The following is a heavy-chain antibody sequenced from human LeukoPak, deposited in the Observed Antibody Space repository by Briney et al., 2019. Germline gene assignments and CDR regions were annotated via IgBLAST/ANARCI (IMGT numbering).Heavy chain of an antibody. CDR3: ARHGGIAAAGIIDY. Sequence: PSETLSLTCTVSGGSISSYYWSWIRQPPGKGLEWIGYIYYSGSTNYNPSLKSRVTISVDTSKNQFSLKLSSVTAADTAVYYCARHGGIAAAGIIDYWGQGTLVTVSS. CDR1: GGSISSYY. D-gene: IGHD6-13*01. V-gene: IGHV4-59*08. CDR2: IYYSGST. J-gene: IGHJ4*02.